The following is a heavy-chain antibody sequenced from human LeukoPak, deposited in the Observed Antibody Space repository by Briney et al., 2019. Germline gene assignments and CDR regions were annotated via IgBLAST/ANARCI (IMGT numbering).Heavy chain of an antibody. CDR2: ISTSTCSI. CDR3: ASSGSYRFDY. CDR1: GFTFSSYS. D-gene: IGHD1-26*01. J-gene: IGHJ4*02. Sequence: GGSLRLSCAASGFTFSSYSMNWIRQAPGKGMEWVSSISTSTCSIYYASSVKGPFTISKDTANNSLYLQMNSLRAEDTAVYYCASSGSYRFDYWGQGTLVTVSS. V-gene: IGHV3-21*01.